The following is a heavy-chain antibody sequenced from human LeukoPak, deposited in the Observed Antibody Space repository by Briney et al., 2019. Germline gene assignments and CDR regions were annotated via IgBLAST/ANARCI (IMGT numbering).Heavy chain of an antibody. J-gene: IGHJ6*02. CDR2: ISGGGVTT. D-gene: IGHD3-16*01. Sequence: GGSLRLSCVGSGFTSIAYALTWARQAPGKGLEWVSGISGGGVTTYYADSVKGRFTISRDNSKNTLYLQMNSLRADDTAIYYCARNQQLGGHSYYYYGMDVWGQGTSVTVSS. V-gene: IGHV3-23*01. CDR3: ARNQQLGGHSYYYYGMDV. CDR1: GFTSIAYA.